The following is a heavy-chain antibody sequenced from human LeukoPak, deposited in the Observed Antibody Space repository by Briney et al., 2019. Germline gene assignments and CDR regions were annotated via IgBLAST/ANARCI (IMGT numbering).Heavy chain of an antibody. V-gene: IGHV1-18*01. CDR2: ISAYNGNT. D-gene: IGHD6-13*01. J-gene: IGHJ4*02. CDR1: GYTFTSYG. CDR3: ASIAAADRSADY. Sequence: ASVKVSCKASGYTFTSYGISWVRQAPGQGLEWMGWISAYNGNTNYAQKLQGRVTMTTDTSTSTAYMELRSLRSDDTAVYYCASIAAADRSADYWGQGTLVTVSS.